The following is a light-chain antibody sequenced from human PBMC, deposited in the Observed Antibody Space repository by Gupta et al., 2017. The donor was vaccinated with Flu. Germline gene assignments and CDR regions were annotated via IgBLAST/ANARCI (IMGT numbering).Light chain of an antibody. J-gene: IGKJ1*01. CDR3: QQYGNWPPWT. Sequence: EIVMTQSPATLSVSPGERATLSCRASQSVSSNLAWYQQRPGQATRLLIYGASTRATGIPARFSGSGSGTEFTLTISSLQTEDFAVYYCQQYGNWPPWTFGQGTKVEIK. V-gene: IGKV3-15*01. CDR2: GAS. CDR1: QSVSSN.